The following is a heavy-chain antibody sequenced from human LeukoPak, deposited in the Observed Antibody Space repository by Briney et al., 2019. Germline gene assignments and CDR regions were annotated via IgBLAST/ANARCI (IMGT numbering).Heavy chain of an antibody. CDR1: GGSISSSSYY. J-gene: IGHJ6*03. V-gene: IGHV4-39*07. CDR2: INHSGST. D-gene: IGHD3-10*01. CDR3: ARGVIRDYYYYMDV. Sequence: SETLSLTCTVSGGSISSSSYYWGWIRQPPGKGLEWIGEINHSGSTNYNPSLKSRVTVSLDTSKNQFSLKLSSVTAADTAVYYCARGVIRDYYYYMDVWGKGTTVTVSS.